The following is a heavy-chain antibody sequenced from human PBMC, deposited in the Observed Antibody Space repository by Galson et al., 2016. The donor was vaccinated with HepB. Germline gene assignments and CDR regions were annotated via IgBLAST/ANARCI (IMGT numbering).Heavy chain of an antibody. CDR1: GVSISSNY. Sequence: SETLSLTCSVSGVSISSNYWTWIRQPPGKGLEWVGFISKTGSTNSNPSLKSRVAISVDTAKHQFSLQVRAVTAADTAVYYCARAGYGAYDWGMDVWGLGTTVTVSS. D-gene: IGHD5-12*01. CDR2: ISKTGST. CDR3: ARAGYGAYDWGMDV. V-gene: IGHV4-59*01. J-gene: IGHJ6*02.